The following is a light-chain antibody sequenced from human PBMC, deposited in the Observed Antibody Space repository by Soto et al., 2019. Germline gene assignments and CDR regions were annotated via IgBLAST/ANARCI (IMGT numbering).Light chain of an antibody. V-gene: IGKV1-39*01. CDR1: QSIGIY. Sequence: DIQMTQSPSSLSASVGDRVTITCRASQSIGIYLNWYQQKPGKAPRLLIYAASTLEGGVPPRFSGSGSGTEFTFTVSSLQPEDFATYYCQESYTTPVSFGQGTKLEI. CDR2: AAS. CDR3: QESYTTPVS. J-gene: IGKJ2*01.